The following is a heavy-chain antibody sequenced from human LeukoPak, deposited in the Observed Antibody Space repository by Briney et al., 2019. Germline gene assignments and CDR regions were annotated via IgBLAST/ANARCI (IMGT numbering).Heavy chain of an antibody. V-gene: IGHV3-23*01. CDR3: GRYYVMDV. Sequence: GGSLRLSCAASGLTFSTYVMNWVRQAPGKGLEWVSTISESGGSTYYADSVKGRFTISRDNSKSTLYLQMNSLRAEDTAVYYCGRYYVMDVWGQGTSVTVSS. J-gene: IGHJ6*02. CDR1: GLTFSTYV. CDR2: ISESGGST.